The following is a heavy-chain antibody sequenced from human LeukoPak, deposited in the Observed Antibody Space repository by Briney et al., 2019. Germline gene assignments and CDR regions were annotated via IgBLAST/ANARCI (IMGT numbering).Heavy chain of an antibody. V-gene: IGHV4-59*08. CDR2: VYDSGIT. D-gene: IGHD6-6*01. CDR1: GASMSRYY. Sequence: SETLSLTCTVSGASMSRYYWSWIRQPPGKGLEWIAYVYDSGITNYNPSLKSRVTISQDTSKNQFSLNLISVTAADTAVYYCARGIAARDYFDYWGQGTLVTVSS. J-gene: IGHJ4*02. CDR3: ARGIAARDYFDY.